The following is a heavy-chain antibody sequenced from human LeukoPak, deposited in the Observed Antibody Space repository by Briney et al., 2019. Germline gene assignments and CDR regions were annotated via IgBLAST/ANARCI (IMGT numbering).Heavy chain of an antibody. D-gene: IGHD6-13*01. CDR1: GFTFSTFA. Sequence: GGSLRLSCGASGFTFSTFAMHWVRQSPGKGLEWVAFIRYDGTIRYYTQSVKGRFTISRDNSKNTLYLQMNSLRAEDTAVYYCAKEISIAAAQYYFDYWGQGTLVTVSS. CDR2: IRYDGTIR. CDR3: AKEISIAAAQYYFDY. V-gene: IGHV3-30*02. J-gene: IGHJ4*02.